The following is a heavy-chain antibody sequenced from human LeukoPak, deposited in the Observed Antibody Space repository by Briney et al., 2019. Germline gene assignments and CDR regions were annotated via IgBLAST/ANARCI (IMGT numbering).Heavy chain of an antibody. D-gene: IGHD3-16*02. CDR1: GFTFSSYA. J-gene: IGHJ4*02. V-gene: IGHV3-23*01. Sequence: HTGGSLRLSCAASGFTFSSYAMSWVRQAPGKGLEWVSAISGSGGSTYYADSVKGRFTISRDNSKNTLYLQMNSLRAEDTAVYYCANWGQKTMITFGGVIATYDYWGQGTLVTVSS. CDR2: ISGSGGST. CDR3: ANWGQKTMITFGGVIATYDY.